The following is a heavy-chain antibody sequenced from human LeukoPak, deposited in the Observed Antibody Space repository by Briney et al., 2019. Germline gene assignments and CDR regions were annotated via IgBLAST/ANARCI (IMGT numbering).Heavy chain of an antibody. CDR1: GFTFSSYW. Sequence: PGGSLRLSCAASGFTFSSYWMSWVRQAPGQELKWVANIKQDGSDKYYVDSVRGRFTISRDNAKNSLYLQMNSLRAEDTAVYYCARDNTIFGVAHINHWGQGTLVTVSS. CDR2: IKQDGSDK. D-gene: IGHD3-3*01. J-gene: IGHJ5*02. CDR3: ARDNTIFGVAHINH. V-gene: IGHV3-7*01.